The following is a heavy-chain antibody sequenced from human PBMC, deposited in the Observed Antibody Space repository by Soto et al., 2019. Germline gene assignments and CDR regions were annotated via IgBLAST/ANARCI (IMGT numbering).Heavy chain of an antibody. CDR2: IYHNGRA. CDR3: VRDRGYGTLDS. CDR1: GGSITSDS. J-gene: IGHJ4*02. V-gene: IGHV4-30-2*01. D-gene: IGHD5-12*01. Sequence: SETLSLTCAVSGGSITSDSWSWIRQPPGKGLEWIGYIYHNGRAFYNSSLRSRVTMSVDMSKNQISLNLRSVTAADTAVYYCVRDRGYGTLDSWGQGTLVTVSS.